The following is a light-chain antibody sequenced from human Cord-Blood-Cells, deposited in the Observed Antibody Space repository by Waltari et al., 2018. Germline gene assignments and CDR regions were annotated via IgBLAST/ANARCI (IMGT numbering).Light chain of an antibody. CDR1: QGISNY. V-gene: IGKV1-8*01. CDR3: QQYYSYLLT. Sequence: AIRMTQSPSSLPASCGDRGTITCRASQGISNYLAWYQQKPGKAPKLLIYAASTLQSGVPSRFSGSGSGTDFTLTISCLQSEDFATYYCQQYYSYLLTFGEGTKVEIK. CDR2: AAS. J-gene: IGKJ4*01.